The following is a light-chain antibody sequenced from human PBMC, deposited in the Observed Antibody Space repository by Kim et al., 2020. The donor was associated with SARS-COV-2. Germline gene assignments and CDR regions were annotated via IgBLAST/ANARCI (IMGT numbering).Light chain of an antibody. J-gene: IGLJ2*01. CDR1: SLRSYY. CDR2: GKN. Sequence: ALGQTIRITCQGDSLRSYYASWYQQRPGQAPVLVIYGKNNRPSGIPDRFSGSSSGNTASLTITGAQAEDEADYYCNSRDSSGNHVVFGGGTQLTVL. V-gene: IGLV3-19*01. CDR3: NSRDSSGNHVV.